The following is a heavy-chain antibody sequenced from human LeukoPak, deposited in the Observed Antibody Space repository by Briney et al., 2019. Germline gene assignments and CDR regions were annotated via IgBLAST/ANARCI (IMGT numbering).Heavy chain of an antibody. D-gene: IGHD2-8*01. CDR1: RFTFSSYA. J-gene: IGHJ6*02. Sequence: GGSLRLSCAASRFTFSSYAMSWLRQAPGKGLEWVSTISASGGSTYFADSVRGRFTVSRDNSKNTLYLQMNSLRADDTAVYYCATDDNGYSYYGMDVWGQGTTVTVSS. CDR2: ISASGGST. V-gene: IGHV3-23*01. CDR3: ATDDNGYSYYGMDV.